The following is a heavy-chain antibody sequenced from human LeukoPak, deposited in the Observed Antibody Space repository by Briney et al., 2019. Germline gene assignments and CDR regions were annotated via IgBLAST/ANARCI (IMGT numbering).Heavy chain of an antibody. V-gene: IGHV1-18*01. D-gene: IGHD2-2*01. J-gene: IGHJ4*02. Sequence: ASVKVSCKASGYTFTSYGVSWVRQAPGQGLEWMGWISPYSGSTNYAQKLQGRVTMSTDTSTSTAYMELRSLRSDDTAVYYCARDPDIILGPAAMINDYWGQGTLVTVP. CDR2: ISPYSGST. CDR3: ARDPDIILGPAAMINDY. CDR1: GYTFTSYG.